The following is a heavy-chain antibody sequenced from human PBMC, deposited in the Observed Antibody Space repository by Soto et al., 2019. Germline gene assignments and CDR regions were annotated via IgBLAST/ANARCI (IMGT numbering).Heavy chain of an antibody. CDR1: GFTFSDSF. CDR2: ISGRDGNI. CDR3: AGDQGPNYMAV. V-gene: IGHV3-11*01. Sequence: HVQLVESGGGLVKPGGSLRLSCAASGFTFSDSFMSWSRQTPGKGLEWLSYISGRDGNIYYADSVRGRFTICRANAKDSVYLQMNSLRAEDTAVYYCAGDQGPNYMAVWAKGTTVTVS. J-gene: IGHJ6*03.